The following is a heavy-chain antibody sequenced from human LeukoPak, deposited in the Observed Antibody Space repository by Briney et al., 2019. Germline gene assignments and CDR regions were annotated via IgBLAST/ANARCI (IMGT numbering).Heavy chain of an antibody. Sequence: PSETLSLTCTVSGDSISSYYWSWIRQPPGKGLEWIGYIYYSGSTNYNPSLKSRVTISVDTSKNQFSLKLRSMTAADTAVYYCAREDPQTTVPEGMDVWGQGTTVTVSS. CDR3: AREDPQTTVPEGMDV. V-gene: IGHV4-59*01. CDR2: IYYSGST. J-gene: IGHJ6*02. CDR1: GDSISSYY. D-gene: IGHD4-17*01.